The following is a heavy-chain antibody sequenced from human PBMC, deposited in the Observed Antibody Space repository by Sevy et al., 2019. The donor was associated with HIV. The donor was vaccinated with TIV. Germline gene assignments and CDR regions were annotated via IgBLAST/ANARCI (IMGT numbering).Heavy chain of an antibody. D-gene: IGHD6-19*01. CDR3: GGEDIRVGGIGYYFHS. CDR1: GFSISGYG. CDR2: IWYDGTNR. J-gene: IGHJ4*02. V-gene: IGHV3-33*01. Sequence: GGSLRLSCAASGFSISGYGMHWVRQAPGKGLEWVAVIWYDGTNREYADSVKGRFTISRDNSKNTLYLQMNSLRGEDAAVYYCGGEDIRVGGIGYYFHSWGQGTLVTVSS.